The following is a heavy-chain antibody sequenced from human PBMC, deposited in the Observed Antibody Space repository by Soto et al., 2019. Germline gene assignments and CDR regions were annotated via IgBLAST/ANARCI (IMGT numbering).Heavy chain of an antibody. J-gene: IGHJ4*02. CDR1: GFTFSSYW. V-gene: IGHV3-74*01. CDR3: ERGTLAAAGIDY. CDR2: IHRDGTTT. Sequence: GGSLRLSCAAFGFTFSSYWMHWVRQAPGKGLVWVSRIHRDGTTTDYADSVKGRFTVSRDIAKNTLYLQMNSLTADDTAVYYCERGTLAAAGIDYWGQGTLVTVSS. D-gene: IGHD6-13*01.